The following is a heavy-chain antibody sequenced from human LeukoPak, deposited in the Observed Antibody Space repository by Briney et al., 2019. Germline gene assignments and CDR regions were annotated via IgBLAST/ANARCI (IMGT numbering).Heavy chain of an antibody. V-gene: IGHV1-8*02. J-gene: IGHJ6*03. Sequence: ASVKVSCKASGGTFSSYAISWVRQAPAQGLEWMGWINPYNGNTNYAQKLQGRVTMTRNTSISTAYMELSSLRSEDTAVYYCARLYYDFWSGYGPSYYYYYMDVWGKGTTVTVSS. CDR2: INPYNGNT. D-gene: IGHD3-3*01. CDR1: GGTFSSYA. CDR3: ARLYYDFWSGYGPSYYYYYMDV.